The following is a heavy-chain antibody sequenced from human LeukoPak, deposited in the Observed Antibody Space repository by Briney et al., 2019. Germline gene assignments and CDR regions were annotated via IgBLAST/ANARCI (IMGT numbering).Heavy chain of an antibody. Sequence: KPSETLPLTCTVSGGSISSYYWSWIRQPPGKGREWIGYIYYSGSTNYNPSLKSRVTISVDTSKNQFSLKLSSVTAADTAVYYCARLSGWAFDYWGQGTLVTVSS. V-gene: IGHV4-59*01. D-gene: IGHD6-19*01. J-gene: IGHJ4*02. CDR3: ARLSGWAFDY. CDR1: GGSISSYY. CDR2: IYYSGST.